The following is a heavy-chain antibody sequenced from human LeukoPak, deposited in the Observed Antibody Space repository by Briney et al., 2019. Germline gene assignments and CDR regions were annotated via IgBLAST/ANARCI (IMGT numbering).Heavy chain of an antibody. CDR2: INSDGSST. CDR3: ARRHDYGDSFDY. D-gene: IGHD4-17*01. CDR1: GFTFSSYW. Sequence: GGSLRLSCAASGFTFSSYWMHWVRQAPGKGLVWVSRINSDGSSTSYADSVKGRFTISRDNAKNALYLQMNSLRAEDTAVYYCARRHDYGDSFDYWGQGTLVTVSS. V-gene: IGHV3-74*01. J-gene: IGHJ4*02.